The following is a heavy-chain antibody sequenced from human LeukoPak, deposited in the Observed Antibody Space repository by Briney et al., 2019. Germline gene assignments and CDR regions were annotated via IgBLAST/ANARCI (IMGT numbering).Heavy chain of an antibody. J-gene: IGHJ6*02. V-gene: IGHV3-23*01. CDR3: AKAARQTYYYYGMDV. CDR2: ISGSGGST. Sequence: GGSLRLSCAASGFTFSSYAMSWVRQAPGKGLEWVSAISGSGGSTYYADSVKGRFTISRDNSNNTLYLQMNSLRADDTAVYYCAKAARQTYYYYGMDVWGQGTTVTVSS. CDR1: GFTFSSYA.